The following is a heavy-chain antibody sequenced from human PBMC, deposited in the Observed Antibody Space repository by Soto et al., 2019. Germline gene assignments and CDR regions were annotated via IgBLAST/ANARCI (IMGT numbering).Heavy chain of an antibody. J-gene: IGHJ4*02. D-gene: IGHD1-26*01. Sequence: SETLSLTCAVYGGSFSCYYWSWIRQPPGKGLEWIGEINHSRSTNYNPSLKSRVTISVDTSKNQFSLKLSSVTAADTAVYYCARGGKGGVGATGPNDYWGQGTLVTVSS. CDR3: ARGGKGGVGATGPNDY. CDR2: INHSRST. CDR1: GGSFSCYY. V-gene: IGHV4-34*01.